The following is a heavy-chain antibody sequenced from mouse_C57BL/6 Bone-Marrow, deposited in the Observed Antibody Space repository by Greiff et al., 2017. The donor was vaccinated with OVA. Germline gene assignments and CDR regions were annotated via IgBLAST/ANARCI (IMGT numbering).Heavy chain of an antibody. V-gene: IGHV5-2*01. D-gene: IGHD4-1*01. CDR3: ARLGRGSNAMDY. Sequence: EVKLVESGGGLVQPGESLKLSCESNEYEFPSHDMSWVRKTPEKRLELVAAINSDGGSTYYPDTMERRFIISRDNTKKTLYLQMSSLRSEDTALDYCARLGRGSNAMDYWGQGTSVTVSS. J-gene: IGHJ4*01. CDR1: EYEFPSHD. CDR2: INSDGGST.